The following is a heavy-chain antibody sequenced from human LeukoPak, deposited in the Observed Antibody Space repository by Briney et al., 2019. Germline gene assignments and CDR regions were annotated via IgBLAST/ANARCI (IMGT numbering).Heavy chain of an antibody. D-gene: IGHD3-3*01. V-gene: IGHV3-23*01. Sequence: GGSLRLSCAASGLTFSSYAMSWVRQAPGKGLEWVSAISGSGGSTYYADSVKGRFSISRDNSKNTLYLQMNSLRAEDTAVYYCAKDLDTWSGYPNWFDPWGQGTLVTVSS. CDR3: AKDLDTWSGYPNWFDP. CDR2: ISGSGGST. J-gene: IGHJ5*02. CDR1: GLTFSSYA.